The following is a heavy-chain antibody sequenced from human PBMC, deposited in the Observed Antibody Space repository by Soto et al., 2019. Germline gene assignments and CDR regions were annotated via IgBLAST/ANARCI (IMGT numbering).Heavy chain of an antibody. CDR3: ARRRLLHNAAYNWFDL. Sequence: QAQLQQWGAGLLKPSETLSLTCGVYGASFSDYYWSWIRQPPGKGLEWIGEISHSGSTNYNPSLKSRVTISEDRSKNQFSLKLSSVTAADTAVYYCARRRLLHNAAYNWFDLWGHGTLVTVSS. CDR1: GASFSDYY. V-gene: IGHV4-34*01. D-gene: IGHD2-15*01. J-gene: IGHJ5*02. CDR2: ISHSGST.